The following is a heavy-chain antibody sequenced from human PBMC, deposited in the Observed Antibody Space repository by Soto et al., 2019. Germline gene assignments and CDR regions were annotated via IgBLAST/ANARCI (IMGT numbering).Heavy chain of an antibody. J-gene: IGHJ4*02. CDR2: ISAYTGNT. CDR3: ARDLAVALIDY. D-gene: IGHD6-19*01. V-gene: IGHV1-18*01. Sequence: QVQLVQSGAEVKKPGASVKVSCKASGYTFTSYGISWVRQAPGQGLEWMGWISAYTGNTKYAQKLLGRVIMTTATATSTDYMELRRLRSDDTAVDYCARDLAVALIDYWGKGTLVTVSS. CDR1: GYTFTSYG.